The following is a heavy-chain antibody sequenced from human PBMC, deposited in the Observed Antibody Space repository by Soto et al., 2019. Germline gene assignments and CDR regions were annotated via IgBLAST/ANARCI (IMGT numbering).Heavy chain of an antibody. J-gene: IGHJ4*02. CDR3: ASQDYGDSPFDY. CDR2: IWYDGSNK. CDR1: GFTFSSYG. D-gene: IGHD4-17*01. Sequence: PGGSLRLSCAASGFTFSSYGMHWVRQAPGKGLEWVAVIWYDGSNKYYADSVKGRFTISRDNSKNTLYLQMNSLRAEDTAVYYCASQDYGDSPFDYWGQGTLVTVSS. V-gene: IGHV3-33*01.